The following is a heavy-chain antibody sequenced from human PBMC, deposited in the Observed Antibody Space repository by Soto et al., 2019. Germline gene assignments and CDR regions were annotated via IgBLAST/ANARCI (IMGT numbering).Heavy chain of an antibody. J-gene: IGHJ4*02. CDR1: GYNFATYY. D-gene: IGHD3-10*01. CDR2: INPRGGSA. CDR3: ARVVRGSDY. Sequence: QMHLAQSGAEVKTPGASVKVSCKTSGYNFATYYIQWVRQAPGQGLEWMGIINPRGGSANYPQKFQGRVTMTSDTSTSTVHMELSSLRSEGTAVYFCARVVRGSDYWGQGSLVTVSS. V-gene: IGHV1-46*01.